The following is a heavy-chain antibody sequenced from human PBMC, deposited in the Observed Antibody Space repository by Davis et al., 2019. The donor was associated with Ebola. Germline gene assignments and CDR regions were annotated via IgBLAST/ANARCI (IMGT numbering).Heavy chain of an antibody. CDR3: ASLRRTITGMDDGFDI. Sequence: GESLKIPRKGSGYDFTSSWIAWVRLLPGKGLEWLGIIFPRDSDTRYSPSFQGQVTISVDKSISTAYLQWGSLKASDNAMYYCASLRRTITGMDDGFDIWGQGTKVTVSS. D-gene: IGHD1-20*01. V-gene: IGHV5-51*01. CDR1: GYDFTSSW. J-gene: IGHJ3*02. CDR2: IFPRDSDT.